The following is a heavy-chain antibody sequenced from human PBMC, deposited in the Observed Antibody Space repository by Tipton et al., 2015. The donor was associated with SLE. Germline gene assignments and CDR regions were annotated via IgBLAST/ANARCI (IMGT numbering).Heavy chain of an antibody. D-gene: IGHD5-12*01. V-gene: IGHV4-61*02. Sequence: TLSLTCTVSGGSISSASFFWNWIRQPAGKGLEWIGTIYTSGSSNYNPSLKSRVTISVDRSKNQFSLKLSSVTAADTAVYYCARESGYDWGDFDYWGQGTLVTVSS. CDR1: GGSISSASFF. CDR3: ARESGYDWGDFDY. CDR2: IYTSGSS. J-gene: IGHJ4*02.